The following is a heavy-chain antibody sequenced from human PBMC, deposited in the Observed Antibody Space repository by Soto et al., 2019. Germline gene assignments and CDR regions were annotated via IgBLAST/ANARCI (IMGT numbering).Heavy chain of an antibody. CDR2: INAGNGNT. CDR3: ARTANWGGAFDI. D-gene: IGHD7-27*01. Sequence: ASVKVSCKASGYTFTSYAMHWVRQAPGQRLEWMGWINAGNGNTKYSQKFQGRVTITRDTSASTAYMELSSLRSEDTAVYYCARTANWGGAFDIWGQGTMVPVSS. V-gene: IGHV1-3*01. CDR1: GYTFTSYA. J-gene: IGHJ3*02.